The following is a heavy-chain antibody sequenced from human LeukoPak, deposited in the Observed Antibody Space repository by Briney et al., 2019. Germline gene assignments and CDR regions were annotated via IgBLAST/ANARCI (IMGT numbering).Heavy chain of an antibody. V-gene: IGHV3-15*01. Sequence: GGSLRLSCAASGFTFSNAWMSWVRQAPGKGLEWVGRIKSKTDGGTTDYAAPVKGRFTISRDDSKNTLYLQINSMKNEDTDVYYCTTDTLGYCSSTSCYGSYYYYYYGMDVWGKGTTVTVSS. CDR2: IKSKTDGGTT. D-gene: IGHD2-2*01. CDR3: TTDTLGYCSSTSCYGSYYYYYYGMDV. J-gene: IGHJ6*04. CDR1: GFTFSNAW.